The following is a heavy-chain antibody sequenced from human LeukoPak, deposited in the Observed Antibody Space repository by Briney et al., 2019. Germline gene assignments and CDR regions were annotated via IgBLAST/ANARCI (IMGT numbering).Heavy chain of an antibody. J-gene: IGHJ4*02. D-gene: IGHD3-16*02. Sequence: GGSLRLSCAASGFSLNSYAMSWVRQAPGKGLEWVSAISSTDAGTYHADSVRGRFTISRASSKNTVYLQMNSLRAEDTAVYYCAKGGSFRSQPYFDSWGQGTPVTVSS. CDR3: AKGGSFRSQPYFDS. CDR1: GFSLNSYA. CDR2: ISSTDAGT. V-gene: IGHV3-23*01.